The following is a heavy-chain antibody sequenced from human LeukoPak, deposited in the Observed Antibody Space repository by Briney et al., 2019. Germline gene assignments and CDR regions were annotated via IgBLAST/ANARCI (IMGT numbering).Heavy chain of an antibody. Sequence: PGGSLRLSCAASGFTFSGYAMSWVRQAPGKGLEWVSAISGSGGSTYYADSVKGRFTISRDNSKNTLYLQMNSLRAEDTAVYYCAKAEYCGGDCYSVGSAFDIWGQGTMVTVSS. CDR3: AKAEYCGGDCYSVGSAFDI. D-gene: IGHD2-21*01. CDR2: ISGSGGST. V-gene: IGHV3-23*01. J-gene: IGHJ3*02. CDR1: GFTFSGYA.